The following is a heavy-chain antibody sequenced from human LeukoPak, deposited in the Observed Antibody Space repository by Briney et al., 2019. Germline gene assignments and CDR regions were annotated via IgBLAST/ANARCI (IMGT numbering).Heavy chain of an antibody. Sequence: SETLSLTCTVSGGSISSSSYYWGWIRQPPGEGLEWIGSIYYSGSTYYNPSLKSQVSISIDTSKNQFSLKLTSVTAADTAVYYCARGREYYYDSSGYPFDYWGQGTLVTVSS. CDR1: GGSISSSSYY. D-gene: IGHD3-22*01. V-gene: IGHV4-39*01. CDR2: IYYSGST. J-gene: IGHJ4*02. CDR3: ARGREYYYDSSGYPFDY.